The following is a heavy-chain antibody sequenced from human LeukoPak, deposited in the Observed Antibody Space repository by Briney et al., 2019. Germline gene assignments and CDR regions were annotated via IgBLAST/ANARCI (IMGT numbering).Heavy chain of an antibody. CDR3: ARGGPRYCSSTSCMHPLDY. D-gene: IGHD2-2*01. V-gene: IGHV1-18*01. CDR2: ISAYNGNT. J-gene: IGHJ4*02. Sequence: ASVKVSCKASGYTFTSYCISWVRQAPGQGLEWMGWISAYNGNTNYAQKLQGRVTMTTDTSTSTAYMELRSLRSDDTAVYYCARGGPRYCSSTSCMHPLDYWGQGTLVTVSS. CDR1: GYTFTSYC.